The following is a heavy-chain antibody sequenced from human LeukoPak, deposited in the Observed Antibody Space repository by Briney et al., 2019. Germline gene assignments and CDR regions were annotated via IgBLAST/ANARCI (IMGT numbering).Heavy chain of an antibody. D-gene: IGHD6-19*01. CDR3: ARVRIAVAGTYFYYMDV. CDR2: ISYSGST. V-gene: IGHV4-31*03. J-gene: IGHJ6*03. Sequence: SETLSLTCTVSGGSITSGSYYWNWIRQHPGKGLEWIGYISYSGSTYYNPSLKSRVTISVDTSKNQFSLKLSSVTAADTAVYYCARVRIAVAGTYFYYMDVWGKGTTVTVSS. CDR1: GGSITSGSYY.